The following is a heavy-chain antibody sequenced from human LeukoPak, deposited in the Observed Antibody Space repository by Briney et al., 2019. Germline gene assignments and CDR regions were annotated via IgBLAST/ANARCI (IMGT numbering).Heavy chain of an antibody. CDR3: ARGPIAVDAFDT. V-gene: IGHV4-34*01. CDR1: GGSFSGYY. Sequence: PSETLSLTCAVYGGSFSGYYWSWIRQPPGKGLEWIGEINHSGSTNYNPSLKSRVTISVDTSKNQFSLKLSSVTAADTAVYYCARGPIAVDAFDTWGQGTMVTVSS. D-gene: IGHD6-19*01. CDR2: INHSGST. J-gene: IGHJ3*02.